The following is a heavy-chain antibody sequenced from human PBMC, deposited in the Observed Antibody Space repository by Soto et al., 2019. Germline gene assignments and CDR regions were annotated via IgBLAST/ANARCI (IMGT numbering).Heavy chain of an antibody. Sequence: GASVKVSCKASGGTFSSYAISWVRQAPGQGLEWMGGIIPILGTANYAQKFQGRVTITAVESTSTAYMELSSLRSEDTAVYYCARCACSSTSCRIGYYYGMDVWGQGTTVTVSS. CDR3: ARCACSSTSCRIGYYYGMDV. V-gene: IGHV1-69*13. J-gene: IGHJ6*02. CDR1: GGTFSSYA. CDR2: IIPILGTA. D-gene: IGHD2-2*01.